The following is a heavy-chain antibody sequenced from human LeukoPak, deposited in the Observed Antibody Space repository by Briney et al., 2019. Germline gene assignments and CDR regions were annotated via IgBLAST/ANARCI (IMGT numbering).Heavy chain of an antibody. D-gene: IGHD6-13*01. Sequence: ASVKVSCKPSGYTFTPYYMQWVRQAPGQGLEWMSVIDPRGGTATYAQNLQGRIAMTRDTSTSTVYMELSSLRSDDTAIYYCARPNTSRWYYLDFWGQGTRVSV. J-gene: IGHJ4*02. V-gene: IGHV1-46*01. CDR3: ARPNTSRWYYLDF. CDR2: IDPRGGTA. CDR1: GYTFTPYY.